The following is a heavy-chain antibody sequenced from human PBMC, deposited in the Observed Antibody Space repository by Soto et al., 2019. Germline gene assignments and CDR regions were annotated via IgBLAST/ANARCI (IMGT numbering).Heavy chain of an antibody. J-gene: IGHJ5*02. CDR2: MSPNSGNT. CDR3: ARDNDGAQFASSYNDL. D-gene: IGHD6-6*01. V-gene: IGHV1-8*01. CDR1: GYTFTRYD. Sequence: ASVKVSCKASGYTFTRYDINWVRQATGQGLEWMGWMSPNSGNTGIAQKFQGRVTMARATSMSTVYMELSSLTSEDTAVYYCARDNDGAQFASSYNDLWGQGTLVTVSS.